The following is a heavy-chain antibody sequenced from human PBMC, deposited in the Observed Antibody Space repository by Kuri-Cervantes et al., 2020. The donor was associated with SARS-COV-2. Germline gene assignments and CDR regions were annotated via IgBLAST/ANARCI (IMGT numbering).Heavy chain of an antibody. CDR1: GGTFSSYA. D-gene: IGHD4-17*01. J-gene: IGHJ3*02. V-gene: IGHV1-69*13. CDR3: ARYDYGDYVDAFDI. CDR2: IIPIFGTA. Sequence: SVKVSCKASGGTFSSYAISWVRQAPGQGLEWMGGIIPIFGTANYAQKFQGRVTITADESTSTAYMELSSLRSEDTAVYYCARYDYGDYVDAFDIWGQGTMVTVSS.